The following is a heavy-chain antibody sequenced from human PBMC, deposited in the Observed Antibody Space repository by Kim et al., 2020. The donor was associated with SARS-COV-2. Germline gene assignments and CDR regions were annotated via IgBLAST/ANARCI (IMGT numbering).Heavy chain of an antibody. J-gene: IGHJ6*02. CDR3: ARDVTMIVVVDLLDYGMDV. CDR2: TYYRSKWYN. V-gene: IGHV6-1*01. Sequence: SQTLSLTCAISGDSVSSNSAAWNWIRQSPSRGLEWLGRTYYRSKWYNDYAVSVKSRITINPDTSKNQFSLQLNSVTPEDTAVYYCARDVTMIVVVDLLDYGMDVWGQGTTVTVSS. CDR1: GDSVSSNSAA. D-gene: IGHD3-22*01.